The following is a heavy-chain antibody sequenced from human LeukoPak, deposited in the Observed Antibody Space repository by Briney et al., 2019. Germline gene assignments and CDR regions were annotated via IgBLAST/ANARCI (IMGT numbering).Heavy chain of an antibody. CDR2: IRYDGSNK. CDR3: AKDRYCSSTSCYPYYYYYYMDV. CDR1: GFTFSSYG. J-gene: IGHJ6*03. D-gene: IGHD2-2*01. V-gene: IGHV3-30*02. Sequence: PGGSLRLSCAASGFTFSSYGMHWVRQAPGKGLERVALIRYDGSNKYYADSGKGRFTISRDNSKNTLYLQMNSLRAEDTAVYYCAKDRYCSSTSCYPYYYYYYMDVWGKGTTVTVSS.